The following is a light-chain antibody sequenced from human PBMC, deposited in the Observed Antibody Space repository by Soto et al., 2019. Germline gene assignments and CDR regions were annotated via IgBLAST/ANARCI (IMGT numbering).Light chain of an antibody. CDR3: QHSCNIPYT. CDR2: AAS. CDR1: QTISTY. V-gene: IGKV1-39*01. Sequence: DIQMTQSPSSLSASVGDRVTITCRASQTISTYLNWYQQNPGKAPKLLIYAASNLQSGVPSRFSGSGSGTDFTLTINSLQPEDFATYYCQHSCNIPYTFGQGTKLEIK. J-gene: IGKJ2*01.